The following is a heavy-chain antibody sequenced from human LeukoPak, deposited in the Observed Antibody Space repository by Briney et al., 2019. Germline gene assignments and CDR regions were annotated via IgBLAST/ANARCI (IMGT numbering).Heavy chain of an antibody. CDR1: GGFISNSNW. V-gene: IGHV4-4*02. CDR3: ARDPPRGYGLDV. CDR2: IYPSGST. Sequence: SETLSLTCTVSGGFISNSNWWSWVRQTPGKGLEWIGEIYPSGSTNYNPSLKSRVTISVDKSKNQYSLNLSSVTAADTAVYYCARDPPRGYGLDVWGPGITVTVS. J-gene: IGHJ6*02.